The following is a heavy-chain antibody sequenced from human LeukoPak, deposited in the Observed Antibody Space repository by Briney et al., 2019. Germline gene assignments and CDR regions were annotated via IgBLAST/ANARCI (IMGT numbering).Heavy chain of an antibody. J-gene: IGHJ4*02. CDR3: ASVRVESGSAANCDN. CDR2: INTDGSDT. D-gene: IGHD3-10*02. Sequence: GGSLRLSCAASGFSFSSYWMHWVRQVPGKGLVWVSRINTDGSDTKYADSVKGRFTISRDNAKNTLYLEMNSLRAEDTAVYYCASVRVESGSAANCDNWGQGTLVTVSS. CDR1: GFSFSSYW. V-gene: IGHV3-74*03.